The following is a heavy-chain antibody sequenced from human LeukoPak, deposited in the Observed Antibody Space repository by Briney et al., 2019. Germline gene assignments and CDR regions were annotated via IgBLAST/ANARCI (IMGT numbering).Heavy chain of an antibody. CDR2: IYTSGST. CDR3: ARGPYYYDSSGSFDY. CDR1: GGSISSGDFY. V-gene: IGHV4-61*02. J-gene: IGHJ4*02. Sequence: SETLSLTCTVSGGSISSGDFYWSWIRQPAGTGLEWIGRIYTSGSTNYNPSLQSRVTISVDTSKNQFSLKLTSVTAADTAVYYCARGPYYYDSSGSFDYWGQGTLVTVSS. D-gene: IGHD3-22*01.